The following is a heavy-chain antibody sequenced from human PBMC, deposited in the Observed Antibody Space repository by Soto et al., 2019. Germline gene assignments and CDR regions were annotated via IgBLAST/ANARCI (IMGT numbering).Heavy chain of an antibody. Sequence: SETLSLTCSVSGDSISSSDYYWDWIRQPPGKGLEWIATMYYSGSTIYNPSLESRVTISIDTSRNHFSLRLTSVAAADTAVYYCASRGTNIGPHYYGLDVWGQGTTVTVSS. CDR1: GDSISSSDYY. CDR3: ASRGTNIGPHYYGLDV. CDR2: MYYSGST. D-gene: IGHD2-8*01. J-gene: IGHJ6*02. V-gene: IGHV4-39*02.